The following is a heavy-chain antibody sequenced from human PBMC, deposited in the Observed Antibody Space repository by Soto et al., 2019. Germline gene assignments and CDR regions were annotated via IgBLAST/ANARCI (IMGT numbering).Heavy chain of an antibody. CDR1: GGSISSGDYY. D-gene: IGHD6-6*01. CDR3: ARAVAARDYYYGMDV. V-gene: IGHV4-30-4*01. J-gene: IGHJ6*02. CDR2: IYYSGST. Sequence: SETLSLTCTVSGGSISSGDYYWSWIRQPPGKGLEWIGYIYYSGSTYYNPSLKSRVTISVDTSKNQFSLKLSSVTAADTAVYYCARAVAARDYYYGMDVWGQGXTVTVYS.